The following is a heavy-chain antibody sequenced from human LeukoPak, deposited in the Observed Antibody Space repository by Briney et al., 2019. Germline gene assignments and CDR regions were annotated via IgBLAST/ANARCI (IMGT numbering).Heavy chain of an antibody. Sequence: GGSVRLSCVASGFSFTSHSMNWVRQAPGKGLERVSYISSESGTKYKADSVKGRFTITRDNAKNSLYLQMNSQRAEDTAVYYCARDVHDYDSSGYYRFDYWGQGTVVTLS. D-gene: IGHD3-22*01. CDR2: ISSESGTK. CDR3: ARDVHDYDSSGYYRFDY. CDR1: GFSFTSHS. V-gene: IGHV3-48*04. J-gene: IGHJ4*02.